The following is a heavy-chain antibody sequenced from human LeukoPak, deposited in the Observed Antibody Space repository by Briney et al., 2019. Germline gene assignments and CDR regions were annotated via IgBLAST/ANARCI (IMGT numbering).Heavy chain of an antibody. CDR2: INPNTGGT. D-gene: IGHD6-6*01. Sequence: ASVKVSCKASGYIFTGQDMHLVRQAPGQGLEWMGWINPNTGGTHYAQRFQGRVTMTRDTSISTAYMELSSLRSDDTAVYYCASYPRYSSSPPFDYWGQGTLVTVSS. CDR3: ASYPRYSSSPPFDY. J-gene: IGHJ4*02. V-gene: IGHV1-2*02. CDR1: GYIFTGQD.